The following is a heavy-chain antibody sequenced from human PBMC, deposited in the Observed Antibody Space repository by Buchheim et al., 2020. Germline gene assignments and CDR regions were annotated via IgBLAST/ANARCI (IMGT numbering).Heavy chain of an antibody. D-gene: IGHD2-15*01. Sequence: QVQLVESGGGVVQPGRSLRLSCAASGFTFSSYGMHWVRQAPGKGLEWVAVISYDGSNKYYADSVKGRFTISSDNSKNTLYLQMNSLRAEDTAVYYWAKDGYCSGGSCYPHYWGQGTL. CDR2: ISYDGSNK. CDR3: AKDGYCSGGSCYPHY. V-gene: IGHV3-30*18. J-gene: IGHJ4*02. CDR1: GFTFSSYG.